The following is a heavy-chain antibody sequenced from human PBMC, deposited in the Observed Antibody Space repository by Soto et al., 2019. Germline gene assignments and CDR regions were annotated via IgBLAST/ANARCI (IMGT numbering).Heavy chain of an antibody. CDR2: ISYDGSNK. V-gene: IGHV3-30-3*01. CDR1: GFTFSSYA. CDR3: ARDPGGTDFAECPYYFDY. J-gene: IGHJ4*02. D-gene: IGHD3-3*01. Sequence: QVQLVESGGGVVQPGRSLRLSCAASGFTFSSYAMHWVRQAPGKGLEWVAVISYDGSNKYYADSVKGRFTISRDNSKNTLYLQLNSLRAEDTAVYYCARDPGGTDFAECPYYFDYWGQGTLVTVSS.